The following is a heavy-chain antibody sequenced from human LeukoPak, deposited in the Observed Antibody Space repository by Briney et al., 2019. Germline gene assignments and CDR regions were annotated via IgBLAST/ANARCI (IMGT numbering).Heavy chain of an antibody. CDR2: IYTSGST. CDR3: AREAYCGGDCYYATDY. J-gene: IGHJ4*02. D-gene: IGHD2-21*02. V-gene: IGHV4-61*02. Sequence: TSQTLSLTCTVSGGSISSGSYYWSWIRQPAGKGLEWIGRIYTSGSTNYNPSLKSRVTISVDTSKNQFSLKLSSVTAADTAVYYCAREAYCGGDCYYATDYWGQGTLDTVSS. CDR1: GGSISSGSYY.